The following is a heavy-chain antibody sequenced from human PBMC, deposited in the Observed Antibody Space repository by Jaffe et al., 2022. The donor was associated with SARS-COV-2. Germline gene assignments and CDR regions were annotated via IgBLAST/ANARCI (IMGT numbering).Heavy chain of an antibody. V-gene: IGHV3-23*01. CDR1: GFTFSTYA. CDR2: ISGSGGST. Sequence: EVQLLESGGGLVQPGGSLRLSCAASGFTFSTYAMSWVRQAPGKGLEWVSAISGSGGSTYYADSVKGRFTISRDNSKNTLYLQMNSLRAEDTAVYYCAKFRGNDFWSGYYANYFDYWGQGTLVTVSS. CDR3: AKFRGNDFWSGYYANYFDY. D-gene: IGHD3-3*01. J-gene: IGHJ4*02.